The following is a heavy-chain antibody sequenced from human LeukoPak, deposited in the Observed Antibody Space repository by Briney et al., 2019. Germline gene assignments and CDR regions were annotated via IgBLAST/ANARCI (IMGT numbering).Heavy chain of an antibody. CDR3: VRDGGGLYYYYYMDV. CDR2: NSAYNGNT. J-gene: IGHJ6*03. CDR1: GYTFSHYG. Sequence: ASVKVSCKASGYTFSHYGINWVRQAPGQGLEWMGWNSAYNGNTNYAQNLQGRVTMTADTSTSIAYMALRSLRPDDTAVYYCVRDGGGLYYYYYMDVWGTGTTVTVSS. V-gene: IGHV1-18*01. D-gene: IGHD3-16*01.